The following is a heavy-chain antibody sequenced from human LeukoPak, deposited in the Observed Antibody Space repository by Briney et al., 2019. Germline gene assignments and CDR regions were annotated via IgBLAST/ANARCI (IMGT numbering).Heavy chain of an antibody. J-gene: IGHJ6*02. V-gene: IGHV3-23*01. CDR2: ISGRGDSI. Sequence: GGSLRLSCAVSGFIFSDYYIDWVRQAPGKGLERVSGISGRGDSIYYADSVEGRFTISRDYSKSTVDLQMNSLRAEDTAVYYCAREKWERHHCGVDVWGQGTTVTVSS. D-gene: IGHD1-26*01. CDR1: GFIFSDYY. CDR3: AREKWERHHCGVDV.